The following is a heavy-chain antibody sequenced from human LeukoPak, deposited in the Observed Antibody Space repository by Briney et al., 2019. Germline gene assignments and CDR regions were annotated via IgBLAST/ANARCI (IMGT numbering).Heavy chain of an antibody. Sequence: SETLSLTCTVSGFSISSAYYWGWIRQPPGKGLEWIGDIYHNGRTYYNPSLKNQVTISIDTSKNQFSLKVDSATAADTAVYYCARIGCASCRPYYFDYWGQGTLVTVSS. J-gene: IGHJ4*02. CDR1: GFSISSAYY. V-gene: IGHV4-38-2*02. CDR2: IYHNGRT. D-gene: IGHD2-2*01. CDR3: ARIGCASCRPYYFDY.